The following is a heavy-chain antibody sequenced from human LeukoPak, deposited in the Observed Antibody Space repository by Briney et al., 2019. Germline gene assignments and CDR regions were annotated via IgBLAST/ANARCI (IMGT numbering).Heavy chain of an antibody. J-gene: IGHJ6*03. CDR1: GFTFSSYG. V-gene: IGHV3-30*03. CDR2: ISYDGSNK. CDR3: ARARTYYYHYMDV. Sequence: PGRSLRLSCAASGFTFSSYGMHWVSQAPGKGLEWVAVISYDGSNKYYADSVKGRFTISRDNSKNTLYLQMNSLRAEDTAVYYCARARTYYYHYMDVWGKGTTVTVSS.